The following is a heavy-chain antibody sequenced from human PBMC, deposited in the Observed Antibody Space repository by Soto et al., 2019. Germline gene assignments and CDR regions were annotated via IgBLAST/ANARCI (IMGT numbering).Heavy chain of an antibody. CDR2: IYPGDSDT. J-gene: IGHJ6*02. Sequence: GESLKISCKGSGYSFTSYWIGWVRQMPGKGLEWMGIIYPGDSDTRYSPSFQGQVTISADESISTAYLQWSSLKASDTAMYYCARQAAAGHTAVDVWGQGTTVTVSS. CDR3: ARQAAAGHTAVDV. V-gene: IGHV5-51*01. CDR1: GYSFTSYW. D-gene: IGHD6-13*01.